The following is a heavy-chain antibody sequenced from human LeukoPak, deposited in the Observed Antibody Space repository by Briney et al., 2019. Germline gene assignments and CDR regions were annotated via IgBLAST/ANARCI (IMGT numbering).Heavy chain of an antibody. CDR1: GFTFNSYS. Sequence: GGSLRLSCAASGFTFNSYSMNWVRQAPGKGLEWVSSISSSSSYIYYADSVKGRFTISRDNAKNSLYLQMNSLRAEDTAVYYCARSQWPKGDYYYYYMDVWGKGTTVTVSS. V-gene: IGHV3-21*01. CDR3: ARSQWPKGDYYYYYMDV. CDR2: ISSSSSYI. D-gene: IGHD6-19*01. J-gene: IGHJ6*03.